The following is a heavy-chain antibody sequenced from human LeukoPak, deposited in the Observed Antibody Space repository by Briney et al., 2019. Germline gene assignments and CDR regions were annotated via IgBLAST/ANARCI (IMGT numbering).Heavy chain of an antibody. CDR3: VREGRVSRYDFDY. J-gene: IGHJ4*02. CDR2: INSDGSST. CDR1: GFSFSSYW. Sequence: GGSLRLSCDACGFSFSSYWMHWLRQAPGKGLVCVSRINSDGSSTTYADSVKGRLTISRENAKNTLYLQMNSLRAEDTAVYYCVREGRVSRYDFDYWGQGTLVTVSS. D-gene: IGHD5-12*01. V-gene: IGHV3-74*01.